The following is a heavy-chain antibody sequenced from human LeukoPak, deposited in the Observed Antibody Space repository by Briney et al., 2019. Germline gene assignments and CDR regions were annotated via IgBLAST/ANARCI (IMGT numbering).Heavy chain of an antibody. CDR1: AFSSDVFA. D-gene: IGHD6-13*01. CDR3: AKVDSSSWYGYFDD. V-gene: IGHV3-43*02. Sequence: ECLRLSCAPSAFSSDVFAMHWVRQPPREGLGWVSFISGDGGSTYYTDSVKGRFTISRDNSKNSMYLQMNSLGTEDTALYYCAKVDSSSWYGYFDDWGEGSLVSVSS. CDR2: ISGDGGST. J-gene: IGHJ4*02.